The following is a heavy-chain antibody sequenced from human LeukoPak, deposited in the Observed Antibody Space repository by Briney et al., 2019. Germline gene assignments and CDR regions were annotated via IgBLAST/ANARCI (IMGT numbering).Heavy chain of an antibody. D-gene: IGHD6-19*01. CDR3: ARDSSGWAFDY. Sequence: GGSLRLSCAAPGFTFRNHWMGWVRQGPGRGLGWVASINQDGSENYYVDSVKGRFTISRDNAKNSLCLQMNSLRAEDAAVYYCARDSSGWAFDYWGQGTRVTVSS. V-gene: IGHV3-7*01. CDR2: INQDGSEN. J-gene: IGHJ4*02. CDR1: GFTFRNHW.